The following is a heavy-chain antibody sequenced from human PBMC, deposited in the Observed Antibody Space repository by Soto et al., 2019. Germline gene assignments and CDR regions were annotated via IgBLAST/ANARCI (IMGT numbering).Heavy chain of an antibody. D-gene: IGHD3-22*01. CDR1: GYTFSAYY. CDR3: ARGGTFAYDTSGYSVY. J-gene: IGHJ4*02. V-gene: IGHV1-2*02. CDR2: INPKSGGT. Sequence: QVHLVQSGAEVKKPGASVKVSCKTSGYTFSAYYMHWVRQAPGQGLEWMGWINPKSGGTLYAQKFQGRVTMTRDTSLSTAYMELSRLRSDDTAVYYCARGGTFAYDTSGYSVYWGQGTLVTVSS.